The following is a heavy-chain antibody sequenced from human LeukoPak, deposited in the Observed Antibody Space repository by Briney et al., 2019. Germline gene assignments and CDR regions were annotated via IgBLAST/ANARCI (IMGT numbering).Heavy chain of an antibody. CDR3: AREAFSGCSRPYGMDV. Sequence: SETLSLTCTVSGGSISSGDYYWSWIRQPPGKGLEWIGEINHSGSTNYNPSLKSRVTISVDTSKNQFSLKLSSVTAADTAVYYCAREAFSGCSRPYGMDVWGQGTTVTVSS. D-gene: IGHD2-15*01. CDR2: INHSGST. CDR1: GGSISSGDYY. J-gene: IGHJ6*02. V-gene: IGHV4-39*07.